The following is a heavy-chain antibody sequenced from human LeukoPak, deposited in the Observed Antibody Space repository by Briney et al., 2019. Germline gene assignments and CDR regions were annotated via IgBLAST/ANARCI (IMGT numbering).Heavy chain of an antibody. CDR2: IYHSGST. CDR1: GGSISSSNW. D-gene: IGHD2-2*01. V-gene: IGHV4-4*02. Sequence: PSGTLSLTCAVSGGSISSSNWWSWVRQPPGKGLEWIGEIYHSGSTNYNPSLKSRVTISVDKSKNQFSLKLSSVTAADTAVYYCARSAIIVVVPAATRGYFQHWGQGTLVTVSS. CDR3: ARSAIIVVVPAATRGYFQH. J-gene: IGHJ1*01.